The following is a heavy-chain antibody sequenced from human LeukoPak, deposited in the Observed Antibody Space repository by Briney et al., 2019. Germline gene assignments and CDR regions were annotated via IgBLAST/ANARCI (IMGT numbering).Heavy chain of an antibody. D-gene: IGHD6-13*01. J-gene: IGHJ4*02. CDR2: IYHSGST. CDR3: ARPGTYSSSWYFDY. Sequence: SETLSLTCTVSGYSISSGYYWGWIRQPPGKGLEWIGSIYHSGSTYYNPSLKSRVTISVDTSKNQFSLKLSSVTAADTAVYYCARPGTYSSSWYFDYWGQGTLVTVSS. V-gene: IGHV4-38-2*02. CDR1: GYSISSGYY.